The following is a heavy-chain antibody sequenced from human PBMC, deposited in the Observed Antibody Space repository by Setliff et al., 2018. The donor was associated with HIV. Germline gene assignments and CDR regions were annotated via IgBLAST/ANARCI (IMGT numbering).Heavy chain of an antibody. D-gene: IGHD6-13*01. J-gene: IGHJ3*02. V-gene: IGHV4-4*07. CDR3: ARDKTAVPRDVDAFDI. Sequence: PSETLSLTCTVSGGSISSYYWSWIRQPAGKGLEWIGRIYTSGNTNYNPSLKSLKSRVNRSVDTSKNQFSLKLSSVTAADTAVYYCARDKTAVPRDVDAFDIWGQGTMVTVSS. CDR1: GGSISSYY. CDR2: IYTSGNT.